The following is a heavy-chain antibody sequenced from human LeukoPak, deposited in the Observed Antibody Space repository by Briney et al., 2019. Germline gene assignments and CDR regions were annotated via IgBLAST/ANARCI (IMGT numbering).Heavy chain of an antibody. CDR1: GGSISSSSYY. Sequence: SETLSLTCTVSGGSISSSSYYWGWIRQPPGKGLEWIGSIYYSGSTYYNPSLKSRVTISVDTSKNQFSLKLSSVTAADTAVYYCARPSTWGNYYNYWGQGTLVTVSS. V-gene: IGHV4-39*01. CDR3: ARPSTWGNYYNY. CDR2: IYYSGST. J-gene: IGHJ4*02. D-gene: IGHD4-11*01.